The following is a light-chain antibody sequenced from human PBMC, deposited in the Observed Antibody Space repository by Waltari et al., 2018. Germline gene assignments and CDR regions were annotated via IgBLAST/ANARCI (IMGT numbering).Light chain of an antibody. CDR1: QSISSY. Sequence: DIQMTQSPSSLSASLGDSVTITCRASQSISSYLNWYQQKPGVAPKLLIYAASSLRNGVPSRFSGSGSGTDFSLTISRLQPEDFATYYCQQSFSTPLTFGGGTKVEIK. J-gene: IGKJ4*01. CDR2: AAS. V-gene: IGKV1-39*01. CDR3: QQSFSTPLT.